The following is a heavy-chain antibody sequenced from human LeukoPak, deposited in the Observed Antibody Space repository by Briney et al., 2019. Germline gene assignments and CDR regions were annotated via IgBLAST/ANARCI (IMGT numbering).Heavy chain of an antibody. Sequence: TLSLTCAVSGGSISSGGYSWSWIRQPPGKGLEWIGYIYHSGSTYYNPSLKSRVTISVDRSKNQFSLKLSSVTAADTAVYYCARARGDPVYDSSGYYYFDYWGQGTLVTVSS. CDR1: GGSISSGGYS. CDR2: IYHSGST. J-gene: IGHJ4*02. V-gene: IGHV4-30-2*01. D-gene: IGHD3-22*01. CDR3: ARARGDPVYDSSGYYYFDY.